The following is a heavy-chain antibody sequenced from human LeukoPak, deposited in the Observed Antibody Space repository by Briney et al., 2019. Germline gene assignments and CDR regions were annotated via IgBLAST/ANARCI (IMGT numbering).Heavy chain of an antibody. CDR3: ARGNNLNYYGSGSYACDY. CDR2: INHSGST. CDR1: GGSFSGYY. D-gene: IGHD3-10*01. J-gene: IGHJ4*02. Sequence: PSETLSLTCAVYGGSFSGYYWSWIRQSPGKGLEWIGEINHSGSTNYNPSLKSRVTISVDTSKNQFSLKLSSVTAADTAVYYCARGNNLNYYGSGSYACDYWGQGTLVTVSS. V-gene: IGHV4-34*01.